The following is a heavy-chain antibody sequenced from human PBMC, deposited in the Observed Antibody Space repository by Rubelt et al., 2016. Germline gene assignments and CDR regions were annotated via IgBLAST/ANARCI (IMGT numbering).Heavy chain of an antibody. CDR3: AHRVWDRTRWYGTHYDY. J-gene: IGHJ4*02. V-gene: IGHV2-5*01. CDR1: GFSLSTSGVG. CDR2: IYWNDDK. D-gene: IGHD6-13*01. Sequence: QITLKESGPTLVKPTQTLTLTCTFSGFSLSTSGVGVGWIRQPPGKALEWLALIYWNDDKRYSPSLKTRLPITKVTSNNQVVLIMTNRDPMDTATYYCAHRVWDRTRWYGTHYDYWGRGTPVTVSS.